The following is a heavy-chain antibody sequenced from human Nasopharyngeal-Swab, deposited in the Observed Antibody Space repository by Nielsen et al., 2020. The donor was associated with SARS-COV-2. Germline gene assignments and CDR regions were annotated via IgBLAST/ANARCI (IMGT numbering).Heavy chain of an antibody. D-gene: IGHD2-15*01. CDR3: ARPLRYCSGGSCYSGWDYYYYYYMDV. J-gene: IGHJ6*03. CDR1: GFTFSSYW. CDR2: IKQDGSEK. V-gene: IGHV3-7*04. Sequence: GRSLGLSCAASGFTFSSYWMSWARQAPGQGLEWVATIKQDGSEKYYVDSVKGRFTISRDNAKNSLYLQMNSLRAEDTAVYYCARPLRYCSGGSCYSGWDYYYYYYMDVWGKGTTVTVSS.